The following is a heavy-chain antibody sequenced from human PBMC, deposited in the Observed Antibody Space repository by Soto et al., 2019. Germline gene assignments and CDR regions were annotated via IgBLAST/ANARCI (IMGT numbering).Heavy chain of an antibody. CDR2: IYYSGST. J-gene: IGHJ5*02. D-gene: IGHD3-16*02. V-gene: IGHV4-31*03. Sequence: PSETLSLTCTVSGGSISSGGYYWSWIRQHPGKGLEWIGYIYYSGSTYYNPSLKSRVTISVDTSKNQFSLKLSSVTAADTAVYYCARGAFGGVIVNWFAPWGQGTLVTVSS. CDR1: GGSISSGGYY. CDR3: ARGAFGGVIVNWFAP.